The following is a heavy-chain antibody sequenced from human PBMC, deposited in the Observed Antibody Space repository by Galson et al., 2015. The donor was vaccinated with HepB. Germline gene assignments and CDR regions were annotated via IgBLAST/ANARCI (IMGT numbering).Heavy chain of an antibody. CDR3: ARHVKDYSILGNWFDP. V-gene: IGHV4-39*01. CDR1: GGSISSSSYY. Sequence: LSLTCTVSGGSISSSSYYWGWIRQPPGKGLEWIGSIYYSGSTYYNPSLKSRVTISVDTSKNQFSLKLSSMTAADTAVYYCARHVKDYSILGNWFDPWGQGTLVTVSS. D-gene: IGHD2-15*01. CDR2: IYYSGST. J-gene: IGHJ5*02.